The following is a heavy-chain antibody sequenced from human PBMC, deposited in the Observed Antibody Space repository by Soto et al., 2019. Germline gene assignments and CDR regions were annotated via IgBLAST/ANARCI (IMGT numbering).Heavy chain of an antibody. CDR2: IIPIFGTA. V-gene: IGHV1-69*13. J-gene: IGHJ5*02. D-gene: IGHD2-2*01. CDR3: ARGDIVVVPAAAGNNWFDP. Sequence: GASVQVSCKASGGTVSSYAISWVRQARGQGLEWMGGIIPIFGTANYAQKFQGRVTITADESTSTAYMELSSLRSEDTAVYYCARGDIVVVPAAAGNNWFDPWGQGTLVTVSS. CDR1: GGTVSSYA.